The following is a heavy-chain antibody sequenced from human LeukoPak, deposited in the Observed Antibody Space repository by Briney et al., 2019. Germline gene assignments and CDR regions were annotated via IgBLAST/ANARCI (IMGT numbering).Heavy chain of an antibody. CDR1: GFTFSSYA. CDR2: IKQDGSEK. CDR3: ARVSIAVSGGDY. J-gene: IGHJ4*02. D-gene: IGHD6-19*01. V-gene: IGHV3-7*01. Sequence: GGSLRLSCAASGFTFSSYAMSWVRQAPGKGLEWVANIKQDGSEKYYVDSVRGRLTISRDNAKNSLYLQMNSLRAEDTAVYFCARVSIAVSGGDYWGQGTLVTVSS.